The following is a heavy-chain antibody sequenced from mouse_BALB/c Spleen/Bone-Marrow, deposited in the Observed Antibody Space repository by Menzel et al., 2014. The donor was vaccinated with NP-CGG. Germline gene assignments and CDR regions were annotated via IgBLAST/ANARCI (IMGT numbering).Heavy chain of an antibody. D-gene: IGHD1-1*01. CDR3: ARYYYGSSFDY. V-gene: IGHV2-2*02. J-gene: IGHJ2*01. CDR2: IWSGGST. Sequence: VQLQQSGPGLVQPSQSLSITCTVSGFSLTSYGVHWVRQSPGKGLEWLGVIWSGGSTDNNAAFISRKSISKDNSKSQVFFKKNSLQANDTAIYYCARYYYGSSFDYWGQGTTLTVSS. CDR1: GFSLTSYG.